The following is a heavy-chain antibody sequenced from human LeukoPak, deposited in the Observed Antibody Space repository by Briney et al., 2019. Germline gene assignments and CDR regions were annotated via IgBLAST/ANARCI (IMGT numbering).Heavy chain of an antibody. Sequence: PGGSLGLSCAASGFTVSSNYMSWVRQAPGKGLEWVSVIYSGGSTYYTDSVKGRFTISRDNSKNTLYLQMNSLRAEDTAVYYCARDATGTTEDAFDIWGQGTMVTVYS. D-gene: IGHD1-1*01. CDR2: IYSGGST. V-gene: IGHV3-53*01. J-gene: IGHJ3*02. CDR1: GFTVSSNY. CDR3: ARDATGTTEDAFDI.